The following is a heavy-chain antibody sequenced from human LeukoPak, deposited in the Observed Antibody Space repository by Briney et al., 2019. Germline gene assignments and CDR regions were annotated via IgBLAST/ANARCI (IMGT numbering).Heavy chain of an antibody. CDR2: ISSSGSTI. J-gene: IGHJ4*02. Sequence: GGSLRLSCAASGFTFSDYYMGWIRQAPGKGLEWVSYISSSGSTIYYADSVKGRFTISRDNAKNSLYLQMNSLRAEDTAVYYCARDMYYDSSGYADCGQGTLVTVSS. CDR1: GFTFSDYY. V-gene: IGHV3-11*01. CDR3: ARDMYYDSSGYAD. D-gene: IGHD3-22*01.